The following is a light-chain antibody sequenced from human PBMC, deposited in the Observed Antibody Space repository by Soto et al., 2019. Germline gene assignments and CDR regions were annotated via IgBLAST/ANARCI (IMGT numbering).Light chain of an antibody. CDR1: QDITDY. Sequence: DIQLTQSPSFLSASVGDRVTISCQASQDITDYLNWYQQKPGKAPRLLIYDASNLETGVPSRFSGSGSGTDFTFTISSLQPEDIATYYCQQSEALVLSFGGGTKVEIK. CDR3: QQSEALVLS. V-gene: IGKV1-33*01. J-gene: IGKJ4*01. CDR2: DAS.